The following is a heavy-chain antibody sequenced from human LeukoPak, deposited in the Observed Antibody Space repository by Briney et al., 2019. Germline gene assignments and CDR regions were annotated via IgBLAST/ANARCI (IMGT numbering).Heavy chain of an antibody. D-gene: IGHD1-26*01. Sequence: SETLSLTCAVYGGSFRGYYWSWIRQPPGKGLEWIGEINHSGSTNYNPSLKSRVTISVDTSKNQFSLKLSSVTAADTAVFYCARIEYSGPLDYWGQGTLVTVSS. J-gene: IGHJ4*02. V-gene: IGHV4-34*01. CDR3: ARIEYSGPLDY. CDR1: GGSFRGYY. CDR2: INHSGST.